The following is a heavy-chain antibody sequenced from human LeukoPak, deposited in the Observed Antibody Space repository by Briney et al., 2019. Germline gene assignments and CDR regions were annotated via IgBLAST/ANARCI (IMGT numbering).Heavy chain of an antibody. CDR2: ISGSGHIT. CDR3: AELGITMIGGV. D-gene: IGHD3-10*02. V-gene: IGHV3-11*04. Sequence: GGSLRLSCAASGFSFSDSYMSWIRQSPGKGLEWVSHISGSGHITYYADSVRGRFTISRDNAKNSLFLQMNSLRAEDTAVYYCAELGITMIGGVWGKGTTVTISS. J-gene: IGHJ6*04. CDR1: GFSFSDSY.